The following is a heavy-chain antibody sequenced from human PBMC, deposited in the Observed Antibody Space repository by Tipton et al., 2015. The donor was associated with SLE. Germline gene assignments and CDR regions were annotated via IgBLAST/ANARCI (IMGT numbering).Heavy chain of an antibody. V-gene: IGHV4-59*08. CDR1: GGSISSHY. CDR2: IYSGGST. Sequence: TLSLTCTVSGGSISSHYWSWIRQPPGKTLEWIGYIYSGGSTIYNPSLKSRLTLSLDTSKNQFSLRVRSVTAADTAVYYCARDSAVNFWYFDLWGRGTLVTVSS. CDR3: ARDSAVNFWYFDL. J-gene: IGHJ2*01. D-gene: IGHD3/OR15-3a*01.